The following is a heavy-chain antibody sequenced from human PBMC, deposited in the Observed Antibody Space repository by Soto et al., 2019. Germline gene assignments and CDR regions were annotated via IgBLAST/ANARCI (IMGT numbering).Heavy chain of an antibody. Sequence: TLSLTCTVSGGSISSSSYYWGWIRQPPGKGLEWIGSIYYSGSTYCNPSLKSRVTISVDTSKNQFSLKLSSVTAADTAVYYCARHRRMKQQLVQDYYYYGMDVWGQGT. CDR3: ARHRRMKQQLVQDYYYYGMDV. CDR1: GGSISSSSYY. V-gene: IGHV4-39*01. J-gene: IGHJ6*02. D-gene: IGHD6-13*01. CDR2: IYYSGST.